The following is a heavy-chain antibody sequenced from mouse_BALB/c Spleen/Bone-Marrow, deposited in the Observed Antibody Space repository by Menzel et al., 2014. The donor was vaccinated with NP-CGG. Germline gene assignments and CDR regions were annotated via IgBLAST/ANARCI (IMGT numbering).Heavy chain of an antibody. CDR3: ARYGGRYYAKDY. D-gene: IGHD1-1*01. J-gene: IGHJ4*01. V-gene: IGHV14-3*02. Sequence: VQLQQSGAELVKPGASVKLSCTASGFNIKDTYMHWVKQRPEQGLEWIGRIDPANGNTNYDPRFQGKATITADTSSNTAYLQLSSLTSEDTAVYYCARYGGRYYAKDYWGHGTSVTVSS. CDR1: GFNIKDTY. CDR2: IDPANGNT.